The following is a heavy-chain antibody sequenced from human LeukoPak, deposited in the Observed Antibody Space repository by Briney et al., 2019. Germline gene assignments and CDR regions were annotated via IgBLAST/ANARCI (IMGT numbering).Heavy chain of an antibody. Sequence: ASVKVSCKASGYIFTNYHVHWVRQAPGQGLEWKGWMNPNSGNTGYAQKFQGRVTMTRNTSISTAYMELSSLRSEDTAVYYCARRGRRKNYDILTGYSHWGQGTLVTVSS. CDR2: MNPNSGNT. J-gene: IGHJ4*02. CDR1: GYIFTNYH. CDR3: ARRGRRKNYDILTGYSH. D-gene: IGHD3-9*01. V-gene: IGHV1-8*02.